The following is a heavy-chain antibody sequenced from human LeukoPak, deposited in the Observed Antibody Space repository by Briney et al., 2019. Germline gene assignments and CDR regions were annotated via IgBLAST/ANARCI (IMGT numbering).Heavy chain of an antibody. V-gene: IGHV3-23*01. D-gene: IGHD3-16*01. Sequence: GGSLRLSCAASGFTFSSNAMSWVRQAPGEGLEWVSAISGSGGSTYYADSVKGRFTISRDNSRDTLYLQMNSLRAEDTAVYYCAKGYYDYVCGSYYFDYWGQGTLVTVSS. CDR1: GFTFSSNA. J-gene: IGHJ4*02. CDR3: AKGYYDYVCGSYYFDY. CDR2: ISGSGGST.